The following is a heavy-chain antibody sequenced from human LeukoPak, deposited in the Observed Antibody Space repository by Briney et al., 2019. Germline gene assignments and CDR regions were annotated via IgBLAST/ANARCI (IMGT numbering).Heavy chain of an antibody. CDR2: IIPIFGTA. Sequence: ASVKVSCKASGGTFSSYAISWVRQAPGQGLEWMGGIIPIFGTANYAQKFQGRVTITADESTSTAYMELSSLRSEDTAVYYCARQSSHYYYDSSGYAFDIWGQGTMVTVSS. CDR1: GGTFSSYA. V-gene: IGHV1-69*13. CDR3: ARQSSHYYYDSSGYAFDI. J-gene: IGHJ3*02. D-gene: IGHD3-22*01.